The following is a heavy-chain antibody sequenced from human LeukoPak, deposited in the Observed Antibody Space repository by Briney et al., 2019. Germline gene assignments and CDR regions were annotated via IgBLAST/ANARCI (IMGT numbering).Heavy chain of an antibody. D-gene: IGHD6-13*01. Sequence: PSETLSLTCAVFGGSFSGQYWSWIRQPPGKGLEWIGEINHRGSTTYNPSLKSRVTISVDTSKSQFSLKVRSLTAADTAVYYCARAPPGMTMGPGDYWGQGALVIVSS. J-gene: IGHJ4*02. CDR2: INHRGST. CDR1: GGSFSGQY. V-gene: IGHV4-34*01. CDR3: ARAPPGMTMGPGDY.